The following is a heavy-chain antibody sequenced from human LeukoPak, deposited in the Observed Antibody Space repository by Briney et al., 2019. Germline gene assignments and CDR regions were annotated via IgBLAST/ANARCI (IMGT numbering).Heavy chain of an antibody. J-gene: IGHJ2*01. CDR3: ARQNSGTYYSRYFDL. D-gene: IGHD1-26*01. CDR2: IYYSGNT. Sequence: SETLSLTCTVSGGSIRSSDYYRGWIRLPPGKGLEWIGSIYYSGNTYYNSSLKSRVTISVDTSKSQFSLKLNSVTAADTAVYYCARQNSGTYYSRYFDLWGRGTLVTVSS. V-gene: IGHV4-39*01. CDR1: GGSIRSSDYY.